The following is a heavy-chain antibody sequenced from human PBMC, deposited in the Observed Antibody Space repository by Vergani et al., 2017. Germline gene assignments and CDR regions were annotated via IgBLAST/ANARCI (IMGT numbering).Heavy chain of an antibody. CDR2: IDHTGRP. V-gene: IGHV4-34*01. CDR3: ARVNTETNGHLYDSYYMDV. Sequence: QVQLQQWGGGLLKPSETLSLTCVVHGGSFTSYHWTWIRQSPGAGLEWVGDIDHTGRPDYNPSLKSRLTISVDKSRNQFSLSLNSVTATDTALYFCARVNTETNGHLYDSYYMDVWGQGTAVTVS. J-gene: IGHJ6*03. CDR1: GGSFTSYH. D-gene: IGHD4-11*01.